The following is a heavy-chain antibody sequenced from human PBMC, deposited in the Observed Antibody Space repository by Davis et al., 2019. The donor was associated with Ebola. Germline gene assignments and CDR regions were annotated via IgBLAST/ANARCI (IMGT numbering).Heavy chain of an antibody. J-gene: IGHJ6*02. CDR1: VFSLSTSAVG. Sequence: SGPTLLNPTQPLTPTCPFSVFSLSTSAVGVGWIRQPPGQPLEWLALIYWDDDQRYSPSLKSRLTITKDTSKNQVVLTMTNMDPVDTATYYCARITGAAAGFWVYYYGMDVWGQGTTVTVSS. V-gene: IGHV2-5*02. D-gene: IGHD6-13*01. CDR2: IYWDDDQ. CDR3: ARITGAAAGFWVYYYGMDV.